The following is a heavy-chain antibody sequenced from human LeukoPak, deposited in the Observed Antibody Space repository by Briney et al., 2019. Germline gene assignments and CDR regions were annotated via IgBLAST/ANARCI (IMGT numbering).Heavy chain of an antibody. CDR1: GGSISSYY. D-gene: IGHD6-13*01. J-gene: IGHJ6*02. Sequence: SETLPLTCTVSGGSISSYYWSWIRQPAGKGLEWIGRIYTSGSTNYNPSLKSRVTMSVDTSKNQFSLKLNSVTAADTAVYYCARDFAASSWYGMDVWGQGTTVTASS. CDR2: IYTSGST. CDR3: ARDFAASSWYGMDV. V-gene: IGHV4-4*07.